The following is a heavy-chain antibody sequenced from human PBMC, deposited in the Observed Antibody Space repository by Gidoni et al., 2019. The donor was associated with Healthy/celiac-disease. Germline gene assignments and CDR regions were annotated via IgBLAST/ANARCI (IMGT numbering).Heavy chain of an antibody. CDR1: GFTFSSHW. J-gene: IGHJ4*02. CDR3: ARDRGEDGYTFYYFDY. D-gene: IGHD5-12*01. Sequence: EVQLVESGGGLVQPGGSLRLSCAASGFTFSSHWMSWVRQAPGKGLEWVANIKQDGSEKYYVDSVKGRFTISRDNAKNSLYLQMNSLRAEDTAVYYCARDRGEDGYTFYYFDYWGQGTLVTVSS. V-gene: IGHV3-7*01. CDR2: IKQDGSEK.